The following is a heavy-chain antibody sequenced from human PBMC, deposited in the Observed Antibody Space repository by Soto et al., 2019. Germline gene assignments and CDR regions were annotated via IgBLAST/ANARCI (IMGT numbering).Heavy chain of an antibody. CDR3: AREVVRVAGTRWFGP. V-gene: IGHV1-18*01. D-gene: IGHD6-19*01. CDR2: ISAYNGNT. CDR1: GYTFTSYG. Sequence: QVQLVQSGAEVKKPGASVKVSCKASGYTFTSYGISWVRQAPGQGLEWMGWISAYNGNTNYAQKLQGRVTMTTDTSKSTADMERRSLRSDDTAVYYCAREVVRVAGTRWFGPWGQGTLVTVSS. J-gene: IGHJ5*02.